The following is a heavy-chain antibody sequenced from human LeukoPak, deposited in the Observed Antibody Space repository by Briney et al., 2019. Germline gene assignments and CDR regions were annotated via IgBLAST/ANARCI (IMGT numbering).Heavy chain of an antibody. J-gene: IGHJ4*02. CDR3: ATGLGYCSSTSCPDY. CDR2: IYTSGST. Sequence: SETLSLTCTVSGGSISSYYWSWIRQPAGKGLEWIGRIYTSGSTNYNPSLKSRVTMSVDTSKNQFSLKLSSVTAADTAVYYCATGLGYCSSTSCPDYWGQGTLVTVSS. D-gene: IGHD2-2*01. CDR1: GGSISSYY. V-gene: IGHV4-4*07.